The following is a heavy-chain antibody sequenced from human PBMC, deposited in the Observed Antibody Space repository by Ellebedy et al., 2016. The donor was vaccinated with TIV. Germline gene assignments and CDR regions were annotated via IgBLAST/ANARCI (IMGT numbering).Heavy chain of an antibody. D-gene: IGHD2-2*02. CDR1: GFTFSSYA. Sequence: GESLKISXAASGFTFSSYAMNWVRQAPGKGLEWVSSISSSSSYIYYADSVKGRFTISRDNAKNSLYLQMNSLRAEDTAVYYCARGGVVVPAAIFAFDIWGQGTMVTVSS. V-gene: IGHV3-21*01. J-gene: IGHJ3*02. CDR3: ARGGVVVPAAIFAFDI. CDR2: ISSSSSYI.